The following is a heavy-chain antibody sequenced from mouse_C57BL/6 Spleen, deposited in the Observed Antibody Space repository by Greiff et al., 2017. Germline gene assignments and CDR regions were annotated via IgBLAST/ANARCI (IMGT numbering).Heavy chain of an antibody. D-gene: IGHD4-1*01. CDR2: IYPSDSET. V-gene: IGHV1-61*01. CDR3: ARGGWDAWFAF. CDR1: GYTFTSYW. Sequence: VQLQQPGAELVRPGSSVKLSCKASGYTFTSYWMDWVKQRPGQGLECIGNIYPSDSETHYNLKFKDKATLTVDKSSNTAYTQLSSLTSEDSAVYYCARGGWDAWFAFWGQGTLVTVSA. J-gene: IGHJ3*01.